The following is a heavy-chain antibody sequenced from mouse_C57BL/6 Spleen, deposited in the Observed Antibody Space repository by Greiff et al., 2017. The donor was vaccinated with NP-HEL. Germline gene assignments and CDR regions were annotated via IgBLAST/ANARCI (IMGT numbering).Heavy chain of an antibody. J-gene: IGHJ2*01. CDR3: ARMERNY. CDR1: GYTFTSYW. CDR2: IDPSDSYT. V-gene: IGHV1-69*01. Sequence: QVQLKQPGAELVMPGASVKLSCKASGYTFTSYWMHWVKQRPGQGLEWIGEIDPSDSYTNYNQKFKGKSTLTVDKSSSTAYMQLSSLTSEDSAVYYCARMERNYWGQGTTLTVSS.